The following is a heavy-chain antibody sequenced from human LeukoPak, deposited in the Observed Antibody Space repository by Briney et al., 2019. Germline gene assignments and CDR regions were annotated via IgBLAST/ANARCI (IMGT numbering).Heavy chain of an antibody. J-gene: IGHJ3*02. V-gene: IGHV1-18*01. Sequence: ASVKVSCKASGYSFTNYAMNWVRQAPGQGLEWMGWISAYNGNTNYAQKLQGRVTMTTDTSTSTAYMELRSLRSDDTAVYYCARYYYDSSGYYYDAFDIWGQGTMVTVSS. CDR2: ISAYNGNT. CDR1: GYSFTNYA. D-gene: IGHD3-22*01. CDR3: ARYYYDSSGYYYDAFDI.